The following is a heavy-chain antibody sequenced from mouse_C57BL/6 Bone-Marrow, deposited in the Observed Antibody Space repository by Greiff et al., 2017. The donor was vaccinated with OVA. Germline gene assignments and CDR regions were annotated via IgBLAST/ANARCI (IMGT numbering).Heavy chain of an antibody. CDR3: ARDNGDWYFDV. V-gene: IGHV7-1*01. CDR2: SRNKANDYTT. J-gene: IGHJ1*03. Sequence: DVMLVESGGGLVQSGRSLRLSCATSGFTFSDFYMEWVRQAPGKGLEWIAASRNKANDYTTEYSASVKGRFIVSRDTYQSILYLQMNALRAEDTAIYYCARDNGDWYFDVWGTGTTVTVSS. CDR1: GFTFSDFY.